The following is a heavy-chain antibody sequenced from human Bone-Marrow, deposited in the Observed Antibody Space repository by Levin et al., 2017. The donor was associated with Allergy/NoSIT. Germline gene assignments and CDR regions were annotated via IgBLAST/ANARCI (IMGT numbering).Heavy chain of an antibody. CDR1: GASVSSNSAA. CDR3: ARALTGTPLAFDY. Sequence: NSSETLSLTCAISGASVSSNSAAWNCIRQSPSRGLEWLGRTYYRSKWYNDYAVSVKSRITINPDTSKNQFSLQLNSVTPEDTAVYYCARALTGTPLAFDYWGQGTLVTVSS. J-gene: IGHJ4*02. V-gene: IGHV6-1*01. CDR2: TYYRSKWYN. D-gene: IGHD1-7*01.